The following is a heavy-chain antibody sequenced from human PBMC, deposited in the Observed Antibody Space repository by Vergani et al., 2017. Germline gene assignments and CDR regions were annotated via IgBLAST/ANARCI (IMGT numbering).Heavy chain of an antibody. V-gene: IGHV4-4*07. J-gene: IGHJ6*03. D-gene: IGHD2-2*02. CDR1: GGSISSYY. Sequence: QVQLQESGPGLVKPSETLSLTCTVSGGSISSYYWSWIRQPAGKGLEWIGRIYTSGSTNYNPSLKSRVTISVDTSKNQFSLKLSSVTAADTAVYYCAREYPPGHYYYMDVWGKGTTVTVSS. CDR2: IYTSGST. CDR3: AREYPPGHYYYMDV.